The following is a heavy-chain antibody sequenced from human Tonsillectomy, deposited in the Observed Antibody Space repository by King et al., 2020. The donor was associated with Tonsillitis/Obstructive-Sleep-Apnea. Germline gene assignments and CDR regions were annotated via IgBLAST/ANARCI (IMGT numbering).Heavy chain of an antibody. CDR3: ARDSPFHDC. CDR1: GFTFRTYP. D-gene: IGHD2/OR15-2a*01. Sequence: VQLVESGGGVVQPGRSLRLSCAASGFTFRTYPMHWVRQAPGKGLEWVAGISHDVGSDKIYADSVNGRFTISRDNAKNTVYLQMNSLRVEDTAVYYCARDSPFHDCWGQGTLVTVSS. J-gene: IGHJ4*02. V-gene: IGHV3-30*01. CDR2: ISHDVGSDK.